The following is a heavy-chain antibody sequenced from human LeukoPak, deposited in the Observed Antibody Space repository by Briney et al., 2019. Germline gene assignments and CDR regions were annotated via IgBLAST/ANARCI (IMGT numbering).Heavy chain of an antibody. V-gene: IGHV4-34*01. CDR3: ARHDSSAWYVNY. J-gene: IGHJ4*02. CDR1: GESFSGSY. Sequence: SETLSLTCAVYGESFSGSYWSWIRQPPGKGLECIGDINPIGSTKYNPSLKSRATISIDTYKNHFSLKLSSVTAADTAVYYCARHDSSAWYVNYWAQGTLVTVSS. D-gene: IGHD6-19*01. CDR2: INPIGST.